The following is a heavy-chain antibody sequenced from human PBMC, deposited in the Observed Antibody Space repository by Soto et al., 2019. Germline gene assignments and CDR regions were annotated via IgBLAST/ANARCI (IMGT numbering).Heavy chain of an antibody. V-gene: IGHV4-34*01. CDR1: GGSFNSYY. CDR3: ARGRLELHY. D-gene: IGHD1-7*01. CDR2: INHSGST. Sequence: SETLSLTCAVYGGSFNSYYWNWIRQPPGKGLEWIGEINHSGSTNYNPSLKSRSTISIDTSKNQFSLKLSSVTAADTAVYYCARGRLELHYWGQGTLVTVSS. J-gene: IGHJ4*01.